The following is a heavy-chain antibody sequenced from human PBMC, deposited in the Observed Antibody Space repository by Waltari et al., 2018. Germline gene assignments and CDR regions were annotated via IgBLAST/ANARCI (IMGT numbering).Heavy chain of an antibody. J-gene: IGHJ4*02. D-gene: IGHD3-10*01. V-gene: IGHV3-33*01. CDR2: IWSDGSYE. CDR1: GFAFSSCA. CDR3: ARALGSGSFLIDF. Sequence: QVQLVESGGGVVQPGRSLRLSCAASGFAFSSCAMHWVRQAPGKGLGWVAVIWSDGSYEYYADSVNGRFTVSRDNSKTALFVQMNSLRAEDTAVYYCARALGSGSFLIDFWGQGTLVTVSS.